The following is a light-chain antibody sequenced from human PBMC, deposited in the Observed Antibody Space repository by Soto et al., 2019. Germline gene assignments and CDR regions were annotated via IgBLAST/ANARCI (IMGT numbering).Light chain of an antibody. CDR2: DAS. CDR3: QQYDNLPLT. J-gene: IGKJ4*01. Sequence: DIEMTQSPSSLSASVGDRVTITCRASQSISSYLNWYQQKPGQAPKLLIHDASRLQTGVPSRFSGSGSGTDFIFTITSLQPDDIATYHCQQYDNLPLTFGGGTKVDIK. V-gene: IGKV1-33*01. CDR1: QSISSY.